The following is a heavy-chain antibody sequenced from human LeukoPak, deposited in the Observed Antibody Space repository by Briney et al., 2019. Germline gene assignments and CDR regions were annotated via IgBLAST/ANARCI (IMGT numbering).Heavy chain of an antibody. J-gene: IGHJ6*03. CDR1: GFTFSSYW. V-gene: IGHV3-74*01. D-gene: IGHD3-10*01. CDR3: ARAPVSVYYYMDV. Sequence: GGSLRLSCAASGFTFSSYWMHWVRQAPGKGLVWVSRINSDGSSTSYADSVKGRFTISRDNAKNTLYLQMNSLRAEDTAVYYRARAPVSVYYYMDVWGKGTTVTVSS. CDR2: INSDGSST.